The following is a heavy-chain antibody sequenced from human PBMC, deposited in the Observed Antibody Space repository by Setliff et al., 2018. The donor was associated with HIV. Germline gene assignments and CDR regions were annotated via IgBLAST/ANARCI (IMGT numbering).Heavy chain of an antibody. J-gene: IGHJ3*02. D-gene: IGHD6-6*01. CDR1: GSSISGHF. Sequence: SETLSLTCTVSGSSISGHFWTWIRQPPGKGLEWIGYIYITGSTNYNPSLTSRVTISVDTSKNKFSLKMRSVTAADTAVYYCARVPPEYSSSSQAFDIWGQGTKVTVSS. CDR2: IYITGST. CDR3: ARVPPEYSSSSQAFDI. V-gene: IGHV4-59*11.